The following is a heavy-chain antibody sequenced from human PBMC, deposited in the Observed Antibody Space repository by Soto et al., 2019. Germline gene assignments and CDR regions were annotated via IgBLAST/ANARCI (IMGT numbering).Heavy chain of an antibody. J-gene: IGHJ6*02. CDR2: ISYDGSNK. V-gene: IGHV3-30-3*01. CDR1: GFTFSSYA. CDR3: ARDAESYGSGSYYNVGYYGMDV. Sequence: GGSLRLSCAASGFTFSSYAMHWVRQAPGKGLEWVAVISYDGSNKYYADSVKGRFTISRDNSKNTLYLQMNSLRAEDTAVYYCARDAESYGSGSYYNVGYYGMDVWGQGTTVTVSS. D-gene: IGHD3-10*01.